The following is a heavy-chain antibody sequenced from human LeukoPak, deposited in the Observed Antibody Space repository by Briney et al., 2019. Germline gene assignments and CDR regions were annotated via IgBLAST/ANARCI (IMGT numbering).Heavy chain of an antibody. J-gene: IGHJ6*03. Sequence: GGSLRLSCAASGFTFSSYTMNWVRQAPGKGLELVSSISISTTSIYYADSVKGRFTISRDNTKNSLYLQMNSLRVEDTAVYYCARDLVWFGEPKGYYNYMDVWGKGTTVTVSS. CDR2: ISISTTSI. V-gene: IGHV3-21*01. CDR3: ARDLVWFGEPKGYYNYMDV. CDR1: GFTFSSYT. D-gene: IGHD3-10*01.